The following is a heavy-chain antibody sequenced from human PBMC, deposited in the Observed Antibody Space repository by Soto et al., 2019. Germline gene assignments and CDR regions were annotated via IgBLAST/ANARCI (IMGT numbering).Heavy chain of an antibody. V-gene: IGHV4-34*01. Sequence: SDTLSPTCAVYGGSFSGYYWSWIRQPPGKGLEWIGEINHSGSTNYNPSLRSRVTISVDTSKNQFSLKLSSVTAADTAVYYCARDWYYYDSSGYYPEWGQGTLVTVSS. CDR2: INHSGST. D-gene: IGHD3-22*01. CDR3: ARDWYYYDSSGYYPE. CDR1: GGSFSGYY. J-gene: IGHJ4*02.